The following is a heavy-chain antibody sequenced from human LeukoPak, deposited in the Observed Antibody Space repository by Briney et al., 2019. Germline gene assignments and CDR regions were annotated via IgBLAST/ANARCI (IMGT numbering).Heavy chain of an antibody. CDR1: GYTFTSYS. D-gene: IGHD3-22*01. Sequence: ASVKVSCKASGYTFTSYSISWVRQAPGQGLEWMGWISAYNGNTNYAQKLQGRVTVTTDTSTSTAYMELRSLRSDDTAVYYCARDLYDSSGYYPWGYYYYYYYMDVWGKGTTVTVSS. J-gene: IGHJ6*03. CDR3: ARDLYDSSGYYPWGYYYYYYYMDV. CDR2: ISAYNGNT. V-gene: IGHV1-18*01.